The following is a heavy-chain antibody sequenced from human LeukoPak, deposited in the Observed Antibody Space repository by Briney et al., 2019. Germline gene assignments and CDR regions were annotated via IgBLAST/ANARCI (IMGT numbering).Heavy chain of an antibody. Sequence: ASVTVSCTASGYTFIIYELQWVRQAPGQGLGWVGWMRPRYGNTAYAQSFQGRVTITRDTSIDTVYMELSGLRSEDTAAYYCATVGAGEGGIDYWAQGTLITVSS. CDR1: GYTFIIYE. J-gene: IGHJ4*02. CDR3: ATVGAGEGGIDY. CDR2: MRPRYGNT. V-gene: IGHV1-8*03. D-gene: IGHD3-10*01.